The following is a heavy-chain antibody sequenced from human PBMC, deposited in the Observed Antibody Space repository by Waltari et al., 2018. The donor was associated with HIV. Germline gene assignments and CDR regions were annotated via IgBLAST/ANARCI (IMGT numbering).Heavy chain of an antibody. CDR1: GFTFGASA. J-gene: IGHJ4*02. Sequence: EVHLVESGGGLEQPGRSLRLSCTASGFTFGASAISWVRQAPGKGLEWVGFIISKGYGGTTEYAASVKGRFTISRDDSKSIAYLQMNSLKTEDTAVYYCTRDAYCVGDCSVYWGQGTLVTVSS. D-gene: IGHD2-21*02. CDR2: IISKGYGGTT. CDR3: TRDAYCVGDCSVY. V-gene: IGHV3-49*04.